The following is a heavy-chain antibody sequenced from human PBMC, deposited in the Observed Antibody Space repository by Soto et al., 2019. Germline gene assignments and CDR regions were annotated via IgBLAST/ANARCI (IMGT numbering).Heavy chain of an antibody. D-gene: IGHD3-10*01. J-gene: IGHJ6*03. CDR1: GFTFDDYA. CDR2: ISWNSGSI. CDR3: AKEKYGSGANYYYYMDV. V-gene: IGHV3-9*01. Sequence: GGSLRLSCAASGFTFDDYAMHWVRQAPGKGLEWVSGISWNSGSIGYADSVKGRFTISRDNAKNSLYLQMNSLRAEDTALYYCAKEKYGSGANYYYYMDVWGKGTTVTVSS.